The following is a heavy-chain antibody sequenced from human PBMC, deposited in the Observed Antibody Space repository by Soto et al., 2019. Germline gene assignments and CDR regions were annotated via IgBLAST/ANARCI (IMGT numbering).Heavy chain of an antibody. CDR3: AHLWFGAFDY. J-gene: IGHJ4*02. D-gene: IGHD3-10*01. CDR1: GFSFSSYA. V-gene: IGHV3-23*01. Sequence: EVQLLESGGGLVQPGGSLRLSCAASGFSFSSYAMNRARQTPGKGLEWVAGISGSGGQTYYADSVKGRFTISRDSPKNMVYLEINSLRVDDTAVYYCAHLWFGAFDYWGQGTLVTVSS. CDR2: ISGSGGQT.